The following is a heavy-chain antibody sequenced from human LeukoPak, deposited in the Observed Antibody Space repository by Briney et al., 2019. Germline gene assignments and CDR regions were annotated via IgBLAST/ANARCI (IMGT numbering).Heavy chain of an antibody. CDR1: GGSFSGYY. Sequence: SETLSLTCAVYGGSFSGYYWSWIRQPPGKGLEWIGEINLSGSTNYNPSLKSRVTTSVDTSKKQISLKLSSVTAADTAVYYCARAQAGLHYYYGMDVWGQGTTVTVSS. J-gene: IGHJ6*02. CDR2: INLSGST. D-gene: IGHD6-13*01. V-gene: IGHV4-34*01. CDR3: ARAQAGLHYYYGMDV.